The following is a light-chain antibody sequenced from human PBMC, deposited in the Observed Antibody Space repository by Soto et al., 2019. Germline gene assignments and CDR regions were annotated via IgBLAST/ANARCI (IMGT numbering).Light chain of an antibody. CDR2: GNS. Sequence: QSVLTQPPSVSGAPGQRVTISCTGSSSNIGAGFDVHWYHQIAGTAPKLLIYGNSNRPSGVPDRFSGSKSGNTASLTISGLQAEDEADYYCSSCTTTNTLVFGTGTKLTVL. CDR3: SSCTTTNTLV. V-gene: IGLV1-40*01. J-gene: IGLJ1*01. CDR1: SSNIGAGFD.